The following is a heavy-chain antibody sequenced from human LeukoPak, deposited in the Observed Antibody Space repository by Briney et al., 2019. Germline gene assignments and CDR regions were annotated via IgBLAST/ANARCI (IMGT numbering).Heavy chain of an antibody. Sequence: SVKVSCKASGGTFSSYAISWVRQAPGHGLEWMGRIIPIFGTANYAQKFQGRVTITTDESTSTAYMELSSLRSEDTAVYYCARDLRSYGRAFDIWGQGTMVTVSS. J-gene: IGHJ3*02. D-gene: IGHD5-18*01. CDR3: ARDLRSYGRAFDI. CDR2: IIPIFGTA. V-gene: IGHV1-69*05. CDR1: GGTFSSYA.